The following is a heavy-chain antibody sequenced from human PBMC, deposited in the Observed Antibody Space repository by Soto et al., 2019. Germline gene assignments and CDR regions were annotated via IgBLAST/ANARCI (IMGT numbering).Heavy chain of an antibody. V-gene: IGHV3-64D*06. CDR1: AFSFTSYA. D-gene: IGHD3-22*01. J-gene: IGHJ4*02. CDR3: ARVYSSGYYPDGVVDY. CDR2: ISSNGGST. Sequence: GGSLRLSCSASAFSFTSYAMHWVRQAPGKGLEYVSGISSNGGSTYDADSVKGRFTISRDNSKNTLYLQMSSLTPEDTAVYYCARVYSSGYYPDGVVDYWGQGTLVTVSS.